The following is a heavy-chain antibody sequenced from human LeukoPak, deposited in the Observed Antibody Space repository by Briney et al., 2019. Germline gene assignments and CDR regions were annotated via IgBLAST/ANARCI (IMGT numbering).Heavy chain of an antibody. Sequence: GGSLRLSCAASGFTFTNAWMNWVRQAPGKGLQWVGRIKSKADGETIDYAAPVKGRFTFSRDDSKNMLYLQMNSLKSEDTAVYYCSTLTSRGLSDSWGQGTLVTVSS. D-gene: IGHD1-20*01. CDR3: STLTSRGLSDS. J-gene: IGHJ4*02. V-gene: IGHV3-15*07. CDR1: GFTFTNAW. CDR2: IKSKADGETI.